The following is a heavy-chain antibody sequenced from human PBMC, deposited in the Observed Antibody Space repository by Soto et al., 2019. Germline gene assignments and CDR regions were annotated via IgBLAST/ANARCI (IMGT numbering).Heavy chain of an antibody. J-gene: IGHJ6*02. CDR1: GFTFSSYQ. CDR2: LSYDGSNK. V-gene: IGHV3-30-3*01. Sequence: QVQLVESGGGVVQSGRSLRLSCAASGFTFSSYQIHWVRQAPGKGLEWVAVLSYDGSNKYYADSAKGRFTISRDHSKNTLYLQMNSLTSADTAAYYCARARYGMDVWGRGTTVTVSS. CDR3: ARARYGMDV.